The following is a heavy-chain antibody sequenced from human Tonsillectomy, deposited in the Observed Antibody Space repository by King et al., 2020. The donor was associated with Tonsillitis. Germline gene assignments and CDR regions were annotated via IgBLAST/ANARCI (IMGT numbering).Heavy chain of an antibody. J-gene: IGHJ2*01. V-gene: IGHV4-59*08. CDR1: GASISSYY. CDR2: IYYSGIT. D-gene: IGHD3-10*01. CDR3: ARHXPYYXXXGIXRWYFDX. Sequence: HVQLQESGPGLVRPSETLSLTCTVSGASISSYYWSWIRQPPGKGLDWIGYIYYSGITNYNPSLKSRVTISVDTSKNQFSLKLTSVTAADTAVYYCARHXPYYXXXGIXRWYFDXWGXGTLVTVS.